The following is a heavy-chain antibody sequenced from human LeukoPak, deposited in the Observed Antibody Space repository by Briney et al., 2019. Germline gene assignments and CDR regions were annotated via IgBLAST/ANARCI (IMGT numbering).Heavy chain of an antibody. CDR1: GFTFSSYA. Sequence: RSLRLSCAASGFTFSSYAMYWVRQSPGKGLEWVAVISYDGSNKYYADSVKGRFTISRDNSKNTLYLQMNSLRAEDTAVYYCARDARTVGITMIVVGFDYWGQAPWSPSPQ. D-gene: IGHD3-22*01. CDR2: ISYDGSNK. CDR3: ARDARTVGITMIVVGFDY. V-gene: IGHV3-30*04. J-gene: IGHJ4*01.